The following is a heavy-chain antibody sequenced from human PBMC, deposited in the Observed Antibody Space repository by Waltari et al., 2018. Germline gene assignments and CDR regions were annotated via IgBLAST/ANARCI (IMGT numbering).Heavy chain of an antibody. CDR3: ARDCSRSSCYADY. D-gene: IGHD2-2*01. Sequence: EVQLVESGGGLVQPGGSLRLSCAASGFTFSRYWMILVRQAPGKGLELVANIKQDGSEKYYVDSVKGRFTISRDNAKNSVYLQMNSLRVEDTAVYYCARDCSRSSCYADYWGQGTLVTVSS. CDR2: IKQDGSEK. CDR1: GFTFSRYW. J-gene: IGHJ4*02. V-gene: IGHV3-7*01.